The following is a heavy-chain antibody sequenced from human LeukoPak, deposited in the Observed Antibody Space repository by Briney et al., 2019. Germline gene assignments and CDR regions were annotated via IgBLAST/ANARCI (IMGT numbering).Heavy chain of an antibody. CDR2: IYYSGST. CDR1: GGSISSYY. V-gene: IGHV4-59*01. CDR3: ARARETTYSSDVWGADY. Sequence: TSETLSLTCTVSGGSISSYYWSWIRQPPGKGLEWIGYIYYSGSTNYNPSLKSRVTISVDTSKNQFSLKLSSVTAADTAVYYCARARETTYSSDVWGADYWGQGTLVTVSS. J-gene: IGHJ4*02. D-gene: IGHD6-25*01.